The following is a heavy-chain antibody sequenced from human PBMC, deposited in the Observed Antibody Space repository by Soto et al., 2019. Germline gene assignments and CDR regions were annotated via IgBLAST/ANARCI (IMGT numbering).Heavy chain of an antibody. D-gene: IGHD1-26*01. CDR3: ALRRVVGATRFDY. V-gene: IGHV1-8*01. Sequence: ASVKVSCKASGYTFTSYDINWVRQATGQGLEWMGWMNPNSGNTGYAQKFQGRVTMTRNTSISTAYMELSSLRSEDTAVYYCALRRVVGATRFDYWGQGTLVTVSS. CDR1: GYTFTSYD. CDR2: MNPNSGNT. J-gene: IGHJ4*02.